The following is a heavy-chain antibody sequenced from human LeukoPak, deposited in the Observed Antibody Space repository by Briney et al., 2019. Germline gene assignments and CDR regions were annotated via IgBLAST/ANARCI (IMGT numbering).Heavy chain of an antibody. CDR1: DGSFSGNY. V-gene: IGHV4-34*01. J-gene: IGHJ4*02. CDR3: VTGQWLVPVSY. Sequence: SETLSLTCVVNDGSFSGNYWSWIRQPPGKGLEWIGEINHSGSTNYNPSLKSRVTISVDTSKNQFSLKLSSVTAADTAVYYCVTGQWLVPVSYWGQGTLVTVSS. CDR2: INHSGST. D-gene: IGHD6-19*01.